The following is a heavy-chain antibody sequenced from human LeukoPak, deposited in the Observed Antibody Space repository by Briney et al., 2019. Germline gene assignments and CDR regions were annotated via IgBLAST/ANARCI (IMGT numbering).Heavy chain of an antibody. V-gene: IGHV4-59*08. CDR2: LYYSGST. D-gene: IGHD5-24*01. CDR1: GGSISNYY. J-gene: IGHJ4*02. CDR3: ATVEMATRYFDY. Sequence: SETLSLTCTVSGGSISNYYWSWIRQPPGKGLEWIGYLYYSGSTNYNPSPKSRVTISVDTSKNQFSLKLSSVTAADTAVYYCATVEMATRYFDYWGQGTLVTVSS.